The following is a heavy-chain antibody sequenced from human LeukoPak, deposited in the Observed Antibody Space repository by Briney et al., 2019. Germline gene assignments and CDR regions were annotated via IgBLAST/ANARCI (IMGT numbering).Heavy chain of an antibody. CDR3: AKGQNVDTASLDY. CDR2: ISYDGSNE. Sequence: QPGRSLRLSCAASGFTFSSYCMHWVRQAPGKGLEWVAVISYDGSNEYYADSVKGRFTVSRDNSKNTLYLQMNSLRAEDTAVFYCAKGQNVDTASLDYWGQGTLVTVSS. D-gene: IGHD5-18*01. V-gene: IGHV3-30*18. CDR1: GFTFSSYC. J-gene: IGHJ4*02.